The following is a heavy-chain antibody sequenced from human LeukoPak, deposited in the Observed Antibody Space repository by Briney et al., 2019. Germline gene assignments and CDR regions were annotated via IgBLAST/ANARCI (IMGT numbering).Heavy chain of an antibody. D-gene: IGHD3-10*01. Sequence: SETLSLTCTVSGGSISSSSYYWGWIRQPPGKGLEWIGSIYYSGSTYYNPSLKSRVTISVDTSKNQFSLKLSSVTAADTAVYYCARDINPSLLWFGELSGWFDPWGQGTLVTVSS. CDR3: ARDINPSLLWFGELSGWFDP. J-gene: IGHJ5*02. V-gene: IGHV4-39*07. CDR1: GGSISSSSYY. CDR2: IYYSGST.